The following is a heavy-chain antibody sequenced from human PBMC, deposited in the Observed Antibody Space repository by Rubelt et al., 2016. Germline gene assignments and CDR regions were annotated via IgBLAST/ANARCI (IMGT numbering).Heavy chain of an antibody. J-gene: IGHJ4*02. CDR1: GFTFSSYA. Sequence: QVQLVESGGGVVQPGRSLRLSCAASGFTFSSYAMHWVRQAPGKGLEWVAVISYDGSNKYYADSVKGRLTISRDNSKNTRYLQMNSLRAEDTAVYYCARLRISSGSIDWGQGTLVTVSS. D-gene: IGHD3-22*01. V-gene: IGHV3-30*04. CDR3: ARLRISSGSID. CDR2: ISYDGSNK.